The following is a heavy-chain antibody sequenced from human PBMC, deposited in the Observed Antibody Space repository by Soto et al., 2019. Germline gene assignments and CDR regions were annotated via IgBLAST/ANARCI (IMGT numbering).Heavy chain of an antibody. J-gene: IGHJ6*02. Sequence: ASETLSLTCAIYGGSFSDYYWGWIRQSPGKGLEWIGEITHSGSTNYHPSLKSRVTISVDTSKIQFSLKLNSVTAADTAVYYCARGLRASYGVRLSYSYYGMDVWGQGTTVTVSS. V-gene: IGHV4-34*01. CDR1: GGSFSDYY. CDR3: ARGLRASYGVRLSYSYYGMDV. CDR2: ITHSGST. D-gene: IGHD2-21*01.